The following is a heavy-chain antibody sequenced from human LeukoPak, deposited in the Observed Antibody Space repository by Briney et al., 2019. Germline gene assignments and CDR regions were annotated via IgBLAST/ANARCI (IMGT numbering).Heavy chain of an antibody. CDR2: ISSSGSTI. D-gene: IGHD2-2*01. J-gene: IGHJ6*02. V-gene: IGHV3-48*03. CDR1: GFTFSSYE. Sequence: GGSLRLSCAASGFTFSSYEMNWVRQAPGKGLEWVSYISSSGSTIYYADSVKGRFTISRDNAKNSLYLQMNSLRAEDTAVYYCARVHGVPASNYYYGMDVWGQGTTVTVSS. CDR3: ARVHGVPASNYYYGMDV.